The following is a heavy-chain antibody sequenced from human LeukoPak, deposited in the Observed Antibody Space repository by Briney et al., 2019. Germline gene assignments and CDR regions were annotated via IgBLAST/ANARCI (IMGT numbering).Heavy chain of an antibody. CDR2: LTGRGGGT. CDR1: GFTFSTYA. CDR3: AKEGGYYYDSSGHTLSDAFAV. D-gene: IGHD3-22*01. V-gene: IGHV3-23*01. J-gene: IGHJ3*01. Sequence: GGSLKLSCAASGFTFSTYAMSWVRQAPGKGLEWVSTLTGRGGGTYYADSVKGRFAISRGDSKNTLYLQMTSLRAEDTAVYYCAKEGGYYYDSSGHTLSDAFAVWGQGTMVTVSS.